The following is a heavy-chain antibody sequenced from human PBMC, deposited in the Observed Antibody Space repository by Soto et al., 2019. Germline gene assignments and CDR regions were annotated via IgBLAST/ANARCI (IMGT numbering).Heavy chain of an antibody. D-gene: IGHD3-9*01. CDR1: GFTFTSSA. CDR3: AASPYYDILTGYSSDYYGMDV. J-gene: IGHJ6*02. Sequence: SVKVSCKASGFTFTSSAMQWVRQARGQRLEWIGWIVVGSGNTNYAQKFQERVTITRDMSTSTAYMELSSLRSEDTAVYYCAASPYYDILTGYSSDYYGMDVWGQGTTVTVSS. CDR2: IVVGSGNT. V-gene: IGHV1-58*02.